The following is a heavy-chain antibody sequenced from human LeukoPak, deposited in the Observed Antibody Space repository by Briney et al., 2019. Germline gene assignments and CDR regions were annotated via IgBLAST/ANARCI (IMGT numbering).Heavy chain of an antibody. D-gene: IGHD1-26*01. J-gene: IGHJ4*02. V-gene: IGHV4-59*06. CDR1: GGSISSHY. Sequence: SETLSLTCTVAGGSISSHYWSWIRQPPGKGLEWIGYIYYSGSTYYNPSLKSRVTISVDTSKNQFSLKLSSVTAADTAVYYCAREERGGDDYWGQGTLATVSS. CDR3: AREERGGDDY. CDR2: IYYSGST.